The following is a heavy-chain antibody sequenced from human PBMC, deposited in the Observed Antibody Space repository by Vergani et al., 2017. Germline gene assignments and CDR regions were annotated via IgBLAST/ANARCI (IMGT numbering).Heavy chain of an antibody. D-gene: IGHD2-2*01. V-gene: IGHV3-23*01. CDR3: AKVDCRSTSCYEYYFDY. CDR1: GFTFSSFA. Sequence: EVQLLESGGGLVQPGGSLRLSCAASGFTFSSFAMSWVRQAPGKGLEWVSAISGSGGSTYYADSVKGRFTISRDNSKNTLYLQMNSLRAEDTAVYYWAKVDCRSTSCYEYYFDYWGQGTLVTVSS. CDR2: ISGSGGST. J-gene: IGHJ4*02.